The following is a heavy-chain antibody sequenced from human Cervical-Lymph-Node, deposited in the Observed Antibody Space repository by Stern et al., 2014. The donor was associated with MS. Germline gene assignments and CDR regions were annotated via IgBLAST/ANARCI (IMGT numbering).Heavy chain of an antibody. V-gene: IGHV4-34*01. CDR1: GGSFSGYH. CDR2: IHHGGST. J-gene: IGHJ4*02. Sequence: QVQLQQWGAGLLKPSETLSLTCAVYGGSFSGYHWSWIRQPPGKGLEWIGEIHHGGSTSYNPSLKSRVTISVDTSKNQFSLKLSSVTAADTALYYCARGPREQWPLLSYWGQGTLLTVSS. CDR3: ARGPREQWPLLSY. D-gene: IGHD6-19*01.